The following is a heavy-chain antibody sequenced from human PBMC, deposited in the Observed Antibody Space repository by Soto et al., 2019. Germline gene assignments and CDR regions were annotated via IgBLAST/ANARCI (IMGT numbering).Heavy chain of an antibody. Sequence: ASVKVSCKASGYTFTSYAMHWVRQAPGQRLEWMGWINAGNGNTKYSQKFQGRVTITRDTSASTAYMELSSLRSEDTAVYYCATQFHHCGGDCYRGPYFGMDVWGQGTTVTVSS. CDR2: INAGNGNT. J-gene: IGHJ6*02. CDR3: ATQFHHCGGDCYRGPYFGMDV. CDR1: GYTFTSYA. D-gene: IGHD2-21*02. V-gene: IGHV1-3*01.